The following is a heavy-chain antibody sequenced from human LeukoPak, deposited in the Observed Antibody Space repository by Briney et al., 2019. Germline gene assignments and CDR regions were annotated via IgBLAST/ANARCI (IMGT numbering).Heavy chain of an antibody. CDR1: GYTFTSYG. D-gene: IGHD5-18*01. CDR2: ISAYNGNT. CDR3: ARAYVDTAMGDAFDI. Sequence: ASVKVSCKASGYTFTSYGISWVRQAPGQGLEWIGWISAYNGNTNYAQKLQGRVTMTTDTSTSTAYMELRSLRSDDTAVYYCARAYVDTAMGDAFDIWGQGTMVTVSS. J-gene: IGHJ3*02. V-gene: IGHV1-18*01.